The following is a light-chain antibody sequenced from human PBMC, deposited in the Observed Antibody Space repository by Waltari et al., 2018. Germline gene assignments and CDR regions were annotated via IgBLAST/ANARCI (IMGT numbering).Light chain of an antibody. V-gene: IGLV8-61*01. CDR2: DTN. CDR1: SGPVSTTHS. J-gene: IGLJ3*02. CDR3: ALSMGSGIWV. Sequence: QTVVTQEPSLSVSPEGTVTLTCVLRSGPVSTTHSPSWFQKAPGQAPRTPIFDTNTRSSGVPDRFSGSILDNKAALTITGAQAEDESDYYCALSMGSGIWVFGGGTKLTVL.